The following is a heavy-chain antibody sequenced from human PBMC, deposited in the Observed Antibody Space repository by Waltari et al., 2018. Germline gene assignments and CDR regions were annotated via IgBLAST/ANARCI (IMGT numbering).Heavy chain of an antibody. Sequence: QVQLQESGPGLVKPSETLSLTCTVPGGSIRSHYWSWIRQPPGKGLEWIGYIYYSGSTNYNPSLKSRVTISVDTSKNQFSLKLSSVTAADTAVYYCARGHIVVVPAANYNWFDPWGQGTLVTVSS. CDR1: GGSIRSHY. J-gene: IGHJ5*02. CDR2: IYYSGST. V-gene: IGHV4-59*11. D-gene: IGHD2-2*01. CDR3: ARGHIVVVPAANYNWFDP.